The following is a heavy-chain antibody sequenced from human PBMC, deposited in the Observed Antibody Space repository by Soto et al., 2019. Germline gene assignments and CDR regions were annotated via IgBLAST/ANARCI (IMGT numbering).Heavy chain of an antibody. D-gene: IGHD3-10*01. J-gene: IGHJ6*02. V-gene: IGHV1-18*04. CDR2: ISAYNGNT. CDR1: GYTFTSYG. CDR3: AIYGSGSPYYYGMDV. Sequence: GASVKVSCKASGYTFTSYGISWVRQAPGQGLEWMGWISAYNGNTNYAQKLQGRVTMTTDTSTSTAYMELRSLRSDDTAVYYCAIYGSGSPYYYGMDVWGQGTTVTVSS.